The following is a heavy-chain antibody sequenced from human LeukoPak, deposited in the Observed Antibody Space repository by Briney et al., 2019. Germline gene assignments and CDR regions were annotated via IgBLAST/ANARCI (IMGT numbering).Heavy chain of an antibody. Sequence: GGSLRLSCAASGFTFSSYSMNWVRQAPGKGLEWVSSISSSSSYRYYADSVNGRFTISRDNAKDSLYLQMNSLRADDTAVYYCARGSWEVLNSPFDHWGQGTLVTVSS. CDR1: GFTFSSYS. V-gene: IGHV3-21*01. CDR3: ARGSWEVLNSPFDH. D-gene: IGHD1-26*01. J-gene: IGHJ4*02. CDR2: ISSSSSYR.